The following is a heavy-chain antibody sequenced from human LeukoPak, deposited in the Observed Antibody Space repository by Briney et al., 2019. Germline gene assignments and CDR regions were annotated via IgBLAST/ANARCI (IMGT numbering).Heavy chain of an antibody. D-gene: IGHD2-15*01. CDR3: AKEDIVVVTKYIHYGMDV. CDR1: GGSVRNYY. J-gene: IGHJ6*02. Sequence: SETLSLTCTVSGGSVRNYYWTWIRQPAGKGLQWIGRIYTNGTTNYSPSLKSRVTMSVDMSKNQFSLKLTSVTAADTAVYYCAKEDIVVVTKYIHYGMDVWGQGTTVTVSS. CDR2: IYTNGTT. V-gene: IGHV4-4*07.